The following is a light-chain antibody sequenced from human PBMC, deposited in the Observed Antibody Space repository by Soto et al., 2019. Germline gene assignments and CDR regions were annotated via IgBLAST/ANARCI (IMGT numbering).Light chain of an antibody. CDR1: QSVSSSY. J-gene: IGKJ4*01. V-gene: IGKV3-20*01. CDR2: GAS. Sequence: EIVLTQSPGTLSLSPGERATLSCRASQSVSSSYLGWYQQKVGQAPRLLIHGASSRATGIPDRFSGSGSGTDLPPTISRLEPEDFALYYCQQYGSSSLTFGGGTKVEIK. CDR3: QQYGSSSLT.